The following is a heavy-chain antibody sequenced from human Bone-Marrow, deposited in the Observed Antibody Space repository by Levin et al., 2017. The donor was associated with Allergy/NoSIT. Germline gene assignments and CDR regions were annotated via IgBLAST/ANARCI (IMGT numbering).Heavy chain of an antibody. Sequence: AGGSLRLSCAASGFTFSRYPIHWVRQAPGKGLEWVAVISFGRNYIHYADSVKGRFGISGDNSKTTVSLQMNSLRPEDTALYYCVREGGTMILEEDGFDIWGQGTMVTVSS. J-gene: IGHJ3*02. CDR1: GFTFSRYP. D-gene: IGHD3-22*01. V-gene: IGHV3-30*09. CDR3: VREGGTMILEEDGFDI. CDR2: ISFGRNYI.